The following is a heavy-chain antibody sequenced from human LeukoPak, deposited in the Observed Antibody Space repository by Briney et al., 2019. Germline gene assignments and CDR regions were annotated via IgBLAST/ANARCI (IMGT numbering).Heavy chain of an antibody. Sequence: GGSLRLSCAVSGITLSNYGMSWVRQAPGKGLEWVAGISGSGGATNYADSVKGRFTISRDHPKNTLYLQMNSLRVEDTAVHFCAKRGVVIRVILVGFHKEAYYFDSWGQGALVTVSS. J-gene: IGHJ4*02. V-gene: IGHV3-23*01. CDR2: ISGSGGAT. CDR3: AKRGVVIRVILVGFHKEAYYFDS. D-gene: IGHD3-22*01. CDR1: GITLSNYG.